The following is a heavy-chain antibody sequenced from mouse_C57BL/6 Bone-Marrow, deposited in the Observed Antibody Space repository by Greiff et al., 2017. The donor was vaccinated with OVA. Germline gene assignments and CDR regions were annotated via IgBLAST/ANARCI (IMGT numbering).Heavy chain of an antibody. CDR2: IYPGSGST. Sequence: QVQLQQPGAELVKPGASVKMSCKASGYTFTSYWITWVKQRPGQGLEWIGDIYPGSGSTNYNEKFKSKATLTVDTSSSTAYMQISSLTSEDSAVYYCARDYYGSSPYAMDYWGQGTSVTVSS. J-gene: IGHJ4*01. D-gene: IGHD1-1*01. CDR1: GYTFTSYW. V-gene: IGHV1-55*01. CDR3: ARDYYGSSPYAMDY.